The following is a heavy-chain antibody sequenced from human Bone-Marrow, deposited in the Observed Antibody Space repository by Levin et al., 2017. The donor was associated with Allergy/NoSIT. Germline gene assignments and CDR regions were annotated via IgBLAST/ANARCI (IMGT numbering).Heavy chain of an antibody. CDR2: ISSNSRYI. CDR1: GFIFSNHS. D-gene: IGHD4/OR15-4a*01. CDR3: ARMGASRSSSGYYFDY. Sequence: GGSLRLSCSASGFIFSNHSINWVRQAPGKGLEWVSSISSNSRYIHYADSVKGRVTISRDNAKNTLYLQMDRLRVEDTAMYYCARMGASRSSSGYYFDYWGQGTLVTVSS. J-gene: IGHJ4*02. V-gene: IGHV3-21*06.